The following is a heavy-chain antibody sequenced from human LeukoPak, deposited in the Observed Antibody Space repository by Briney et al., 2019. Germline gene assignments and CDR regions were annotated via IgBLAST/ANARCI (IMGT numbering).Heavy chain of an antibody. Sequence: LTGGPLRLSCAASGFTFSSYWMHWVRQAPGKGLVWVSRINSDGSSTSYADSVKGRFTISRDNAKNTLYLQMNSLRAEDTAVYYCARATGRIVGATSFDYWGQGTLVTVSS. J-gene: IGHJ4*02. CDR2: INSDGSST. CDR1: GFTFSSYW. D-gene: IGHD1-26*01. CDR3: ARATGRIVGATSFDY. V-gene: IGHV3-74*01.